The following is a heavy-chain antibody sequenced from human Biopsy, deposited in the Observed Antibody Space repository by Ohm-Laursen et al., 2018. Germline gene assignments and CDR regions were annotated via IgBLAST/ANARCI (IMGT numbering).Heavy chain of an antibody. CDR1: GFMFDDYA. V-gene: IGHV3-9*01. J-gene: IGHJ4*02. CDR2: ITWNSGSR. CDR3: AKGLRGGRSSYDF. D-gene: IGHD6-6*01. Sequence: SLRLSCAASGFMFDDYAMHWVRQAPGKGLERVSTITWNSGSRDYADSVKGRFTISRDNAKTSLYLQMNSLRSEDTALYYCAKGLRGGRSSYDFWGQGTLVTVSS.